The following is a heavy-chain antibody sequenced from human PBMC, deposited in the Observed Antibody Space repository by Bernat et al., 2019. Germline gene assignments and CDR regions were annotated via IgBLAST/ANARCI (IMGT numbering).Heavy chain of an antibody. CDR3: ARSAPWLLRAFDI. CDR2: ISYDGSNT. D-gene: IGHD3-22*01. V-gene: IGHV3-30-3*01. CDR1: GFTFSSYA. J-gene: IGHJ3*02. Sequence: QVQLVESGGGVVQPGRSLRLSCAASGFTFSSYAMHWVRQAPGKGLEWVAVISYDGSNTYYADSVKGRFTISRDNSKNTLYLQMNSLRAEDTAVYYCARSAPWLLRAFDIWGQGTMVTVSS.